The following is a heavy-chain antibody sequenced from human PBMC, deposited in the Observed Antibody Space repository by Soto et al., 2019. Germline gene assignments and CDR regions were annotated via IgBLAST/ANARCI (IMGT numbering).Heavy chain of an antibody. V-gene: IGHV1-69*12. CDR3: ARGGPETGS. CDR2: IIPMSAAT. D-gene: IGHD2-2*01. Sequence: QVQLVQSGAEVKKPGSSVKVSCKASGGTFSSYALSWVRQAPGQGLEWMGGIIPMSAATNYAQQFQGRVTSTADEYTTPGHLELTSLGAEEPAVYCYARGGPETGSRGQRTLVTVSS. CDR1: GGTFSSYA. J-gene: IGHJ4*02.